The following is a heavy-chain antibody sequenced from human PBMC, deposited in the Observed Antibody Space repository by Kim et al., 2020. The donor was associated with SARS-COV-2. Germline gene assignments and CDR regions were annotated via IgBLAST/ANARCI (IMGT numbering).Heavy chain of an antibody. Sequence: GGSLRLSCAASGFTFSSYWMHWVRQAPGKGLVWVSRIDTDGTTTTYADSVKGRFTISRDNAKNTLYLQMNSLSAEDTAVYYCVVYGSGSYYPRDFDYWGQGTLVTVSS. CDR1: GFTFSSYW. CDR3: VVYGSGSYYPRDFDY. D-gene: IGHD3-10*01. J-gene: IGHJ4*02. CDR2: IDTDGTTT. V-gene: IGHV3-74*01.